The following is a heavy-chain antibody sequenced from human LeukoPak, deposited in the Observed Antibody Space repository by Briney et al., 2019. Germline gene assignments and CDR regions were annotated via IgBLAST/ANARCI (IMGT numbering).Heavy chain of an antibody. D-gene: IGHD3-16*02. CDR1: GVIFSSYG. V-gene: IGHV3-30*02. CDR3: AKDNYRYVDY. CDR2: IGNDENNK. J-gene: IGHJ4*02. Sequence: GGSLRLSCAASGVIFSSYGMHWVRQAPGKGLEWVAFIGNDENNKKFGDSLKGRFTISRDNSKSTVYLQMNSLRVEDTAVYYCAKDNYRYVDYWGQGTLVIVSS.